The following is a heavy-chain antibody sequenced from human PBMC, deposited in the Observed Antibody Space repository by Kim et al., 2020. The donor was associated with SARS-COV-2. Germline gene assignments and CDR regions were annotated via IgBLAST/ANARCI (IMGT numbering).Heavy chain of an antibody. D-gene: IGHD2-21*02. Sequence: SETLSLTCTVSGGSISSGSYYWSWIRQHPGEGLEWIGYIYYSGSTYYNPSLKSRLTISLDTSKNQFSLKLTSVTAADTAVYYCARAPVSDWRRFDPWGQGTLVTVSS. V-gene: IGHV4-31*03. CDR1: GGSISSGSYY. CDR2: IYYSGST. J-gene: IGHJ5*02. CDR3: ARAPVSDWRRFDP.